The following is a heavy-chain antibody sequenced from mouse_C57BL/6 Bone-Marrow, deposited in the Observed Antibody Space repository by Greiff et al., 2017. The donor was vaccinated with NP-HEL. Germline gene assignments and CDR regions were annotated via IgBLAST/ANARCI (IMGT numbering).Heavy chain of an antibody. CDR2: INPNNGGT. CDR1: GYTFTDYY. CDR3: ARGLYYYGSKDY. J-gene: IGHJ2*01. V-gene: IGHV1-26*01. D-gene: IGHD1-1*01. Sequence: EVQLQQSGPELVKPGASVKISCKASGYTFTDYYMNWVKQSHGKSLEWIGDINPNNGGTSYNQKFKGKATLTVDKSSSTAYMELRSLTSEDSAVYYCARGLYYYGSKDYWGQGTTLTVSS.